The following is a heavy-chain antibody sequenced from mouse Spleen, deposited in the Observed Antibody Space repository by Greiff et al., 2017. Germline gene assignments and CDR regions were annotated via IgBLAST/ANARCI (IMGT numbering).Heavy chain of an antibody. CDR2: INPGSGGT. D-gene: IGHD1-1*01. Sequence: VQLKQSGAELVRPGTSVKVSCKASGYAFTNYLIEWVKQRPGQGLEWIGVINPGSGGTNYNEKFKGKAKLTADKSSSTAYMQLSSLTSEDSAVYFCASSTPDYFDYWGQGPTLTVSS. CDR3: ASSTPDYFDY. J-gene: IGHJ2*01. V-gene: IGHV1-54*01. CDR1: GYAFTNYL.